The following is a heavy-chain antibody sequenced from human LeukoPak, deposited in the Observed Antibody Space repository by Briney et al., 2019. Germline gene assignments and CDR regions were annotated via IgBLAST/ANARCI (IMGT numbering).Heavy chain of an antibody. D-gene: IGHD6-13*01. CDR3: ARGQSSSWSRYYCYGMDV. CDR1: GDSVSSNSAA. J-gene: IGHJ6*02. Sequence: SQTLSLTCAISGDSVSSNSAAWNWIRQSPSRGLEWLGRTYYRSKWYNDYAVSVKSRITINPDTSKNQFSLQLNSVTPEDTAVYYCARGQSSSWSRYYCYGMDVWGQGTTVTVSS. CDR2: TYYRSKWYN. V-gene: IGHV6-1*01.